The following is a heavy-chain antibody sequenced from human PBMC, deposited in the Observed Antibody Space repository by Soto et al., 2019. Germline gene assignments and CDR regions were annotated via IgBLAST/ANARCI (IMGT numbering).Heavy chain of an antibody. Sequence: GSLRLSRAPSGFTFSTYDMHWGRQAPGGRLEWVSSITADSDYIYYADSVKGRFSISRDNAKNSLYLQMYRLRAEDTAAYHCARAGTAPLLRKYRLDSWGQGALVTVSS. CDR3: ARAGTAPLLRKYRLDS. V-gene: IGHV3-21*01. CDR2: ITADSDYI. CDR1: GFTFSTYD. D-gene: IGHD2-8*02. J-gene: IGHJ4*02.